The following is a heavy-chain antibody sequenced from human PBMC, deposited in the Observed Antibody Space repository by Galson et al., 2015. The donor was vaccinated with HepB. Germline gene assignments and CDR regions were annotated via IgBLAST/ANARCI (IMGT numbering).Heavy chain of an antibody. CDR2: ISGSGGST. CDR1: GFTFSSYA. CDR3: AKRGTADSSGWYHRLYYFDY. Sequence: LRLSCAASGFTFSSYAMSWVRQAPGKGLEWVSAISGSGGSTYYADSVKGRFTISRDNSKNTLYLQMNSLRAEDTAVYYCAKRGTADSSGWYHRLYYFDYWGQGTLVTVSS. D-gene: IGHD6-19*01. J-gene: IGHJ4*02. V-gene: IGHV3-23*01.